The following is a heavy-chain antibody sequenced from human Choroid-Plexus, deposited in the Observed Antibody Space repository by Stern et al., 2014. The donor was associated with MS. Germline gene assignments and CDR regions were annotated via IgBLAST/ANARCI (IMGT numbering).Heavy chain of an antibody. V-gene: IGHV1-2*02. CDR2: INPNTGGT. D-gene: IGHD3-3*01. J-gene: IGHJ6*02. Sequence: VQLLESGAEVKKPGASVKVSCETSGYIFTGYYIHWVRQAPGQGLEWMARINPNTGGTNDAQKFQGRVTMSRDTSISTAYVELSSLTSDDTAVYYCARDQRGITIFGVVTDYYYLGMDVWGQGTTVTVSS. CDR3: ARDQRGITIFGVVTDYYYLGMDV. CDR1: GYIFTGYY.